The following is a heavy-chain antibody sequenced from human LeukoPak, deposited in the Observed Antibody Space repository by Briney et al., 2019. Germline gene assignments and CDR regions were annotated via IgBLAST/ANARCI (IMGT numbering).Heavy chain of an antibody. V-gene: IGHV3-23*01. CDR2: TSGSGGST. J-gene: IGHJ4*02. CDR3: AKDRYYHDSSGYPDY. D-gene: IGHD3-22*01. Sequence: TGGSLRLSCAASGFTFSSYAMSWVRQAPGKGLEWVSATSGSGGSTYYADSVKGRFTISRDNSKNTLYLQMNSLRAEDTAVYYCAKDRYYHDSSGYPDYWGQGTLVTVSS. CDR1: GFTFSSYA.